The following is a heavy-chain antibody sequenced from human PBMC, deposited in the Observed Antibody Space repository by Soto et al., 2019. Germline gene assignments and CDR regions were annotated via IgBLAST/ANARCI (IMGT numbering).Heavy chain of an antibody. CDR2: ISAYNGNT. Sequence: ASVKVSCKASGYTFISYGISWVRQAPGQGLEWMGWISAYNGNTNYAQKLQGRVTMTTDTSTSTAYMELRSLRSDDTAVYYCAREGAYDFWSGYRHYYYYYGMDVWGQGTTVTVSS. D-gene: IGHD3-3*01. CDR3: AREGAYDFWSGYRHYYYYYGMDV. V-gene: IGHV1-18*01. CDR1: GYTFISYG. J-gene: IGHJ6*02.